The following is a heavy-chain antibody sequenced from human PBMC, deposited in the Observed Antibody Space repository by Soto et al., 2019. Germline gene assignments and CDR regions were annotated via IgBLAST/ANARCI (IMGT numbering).Heavy chain of an antibody. Sequence: SETLSLTCTVSGGSISSYYWSWIRQPPGKGLKWIGYIYYSGSTNYNPSLKSRVTISVDTSKNQFSLKMSSVTAADTAVYYCVSQPGAMVRSGGPSYYMDVWGKGTTVTVSS. CDR3: VSQPGAMVRSGGPSYYMDV. CDR2: IYYSGST. D-gene: IGHD5-18*01. CDR1: GGSISSYY. V-gene: IGHV4-59*08. J-gene: IGHJ6*03.